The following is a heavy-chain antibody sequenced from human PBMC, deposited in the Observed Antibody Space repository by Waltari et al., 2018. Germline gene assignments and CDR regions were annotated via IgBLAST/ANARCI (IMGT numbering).Heavy chain of an antibody. CDR2: ISSSSSYI. Sequence: EVQLVESGGGLVKPGGSLRLSCAASGFTFSSYSMNWVRQAPGKGLEWVSSISSSSSYIYYADSVKGRVTIARDNAKNTLYLQINSLRAEDTAVYYCARWAESTVYSMDVWGQGTTVTVSS. CDR3: ARWAESTVYSMDV. J-gene: IGHJ6*02. CDR1: GFTFSSYS. V-gene: IGHV3-21*01.